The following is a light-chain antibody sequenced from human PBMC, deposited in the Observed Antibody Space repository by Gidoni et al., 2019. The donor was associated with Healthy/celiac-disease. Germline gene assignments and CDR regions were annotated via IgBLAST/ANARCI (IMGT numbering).Light chain of an antibody. CDR3: QQRSNWPLWT. Sequence: EIVLTQSPATLSLSPGERATLSCRASQSVSSYLAWYQQKPGQAPRLLIYDASNRAPAIPARFIGSGSGTDFTLTISRLEPEDFAVYYCQQRSNWPLWTFGQGTKVEIK. V-gene: IGKV3-11*01. CDR2: DAS. CDR1: QSVSSY. J-gene: IGKJ1*01.